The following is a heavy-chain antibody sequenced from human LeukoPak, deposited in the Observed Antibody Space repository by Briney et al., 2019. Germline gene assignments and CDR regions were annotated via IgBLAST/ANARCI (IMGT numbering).Heavy chain of an antibody. Sequence: GGSLRLSCAASGFTFSSYSMNWVRQAPGKGLEWVSYISSSSSTIYYADSVKGRFTISRDNAKNSLYLQMNSLRAEDTAVYYCARDHHQLLLGNYYYYYMDVWGKGTTVTVSS. J-gene: IGHJ6*03. CDR1: GFTFSSYS. V-gene: IGHV3-48*01. D-gene: IGHD2-2*01. CDR2: ISSSSSTI. CDR3: ARDHHQLLLGNYYYYYMDV.